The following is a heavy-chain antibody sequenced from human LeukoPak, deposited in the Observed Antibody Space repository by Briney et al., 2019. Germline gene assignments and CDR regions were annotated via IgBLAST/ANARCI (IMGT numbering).Heavy chain of an antibody. D-gene: IGHD5-18*01. CDR3: ARLRDTAMGKPNPDY. CDR2: IYYSGST. CDR1: GGSISSSSYY. Sequence: SETLSLTCTVSGGSISSSSYYWGWIRQPPGKGLEWIGSIYYSGSTYYNPSLKSRVTISVDTSKNQFSLKLSSVTAADTAVYYCARLRDTAMGKPNPDYWGQGTLVTVSS. J-gene: IGHJ4*02. V-gene: IGHV4-39*01.